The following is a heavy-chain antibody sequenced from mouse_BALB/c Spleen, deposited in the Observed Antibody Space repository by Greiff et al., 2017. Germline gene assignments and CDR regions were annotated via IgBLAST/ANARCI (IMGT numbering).Heavy chain of an antibody. Sequence: DVQLQESGPGLVKPSQSLSLTCSVTGYSITSGYYWNWIRQFPGNKLEWMGYISYDGSNNYNPSLKNRISITRDTSKNQFFLKLNSVTTEDTATYYCASPVTGTYYAMDYWGQGTSVTVSS. CDR3: ASPVTGTYYAMDY. CDR2: ISYDGSN. J-gene: IGHJ4*01. CDR1: GYSITSGYY. V-gene: IGHV3-6*02. D-gene: IGHD4-1*01.